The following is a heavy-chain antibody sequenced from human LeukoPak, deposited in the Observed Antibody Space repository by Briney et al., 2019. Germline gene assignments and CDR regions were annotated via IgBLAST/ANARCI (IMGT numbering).Heavy chain of an antibody. Sequence: GGSLRLTCTVSGFTVTSTHMDWVRQAPGKGPEWVALIYDDGGTVYADSVKGRFTISRDNSKNMVYLQMNSLRPEDSAVYYCARDRAGRRSSWVEFDLWGQGTLVTVSS. CDR2: IYDDGGT. V-gene: IGHV3-53*05. CDR3: ARDRAGRRSSWVEFDL. J-gene: IGHJ5*02. CDR1: GFTVTSTH. D-gene: IGHD3-10*01.